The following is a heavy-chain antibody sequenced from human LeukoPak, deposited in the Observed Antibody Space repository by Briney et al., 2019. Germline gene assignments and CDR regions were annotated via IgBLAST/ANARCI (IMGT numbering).Heavy chain of an antibody. CDR2: IYYSGST. D-gene: IGHD6-25*01. CDR3: ARDLGGHVDY. J-gene: IGHJ4*02. Sequence: ESGPTLVNPSETLSLTCTVSGGSVSSGPSYWSWIRQPPGRGLEWIGYIYYSGSTNYSPSLKRRVTISLDTSKNQFSLKLSSVTAADTAVYYCARDLGGHVDYWGQGTLVTVSS. CDR1: GGSVSSGPSY. V-gene: IGHV4-61*01.